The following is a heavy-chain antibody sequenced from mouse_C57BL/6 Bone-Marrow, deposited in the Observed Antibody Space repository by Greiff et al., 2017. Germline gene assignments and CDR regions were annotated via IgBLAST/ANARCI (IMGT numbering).Heavy chain of an antibody. Sequence: EVQGVESGGGLVKPGGSLKLSCAASGFTFSDYGMHWVRQAPEKGLEWVAYISSGRSTIYYADTVKGRFTISRDNAKNTLFLQMTSLRSEDTAMYYCARIYYGYDVAYWGQGTLVTVSA. J-gene: IGHJ3*01. CDR3: ARIYYGYDVAY. CDR2: ISSGRSTI. D-gene: IGHD2-2*01. CDR1: GFTFSDYG. V-gene: IGHV5-17*01.